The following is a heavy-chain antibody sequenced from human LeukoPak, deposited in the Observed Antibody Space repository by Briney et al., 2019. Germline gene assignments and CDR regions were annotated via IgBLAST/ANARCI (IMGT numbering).Heavy chain of an antibody. J-gene: IGHJ4*02. CDR3: ARHRNYYDSSGHNFLLDFDY. Sequence: PSETLSLTCAVSGGSISSYYWSWIRQPPGKGLEWIGYIYYSGSTNYNPSLKSRVTISVDTSKNQFSLKLSPVTAADTAVYYCARHRNYYDSSGHNFLLDFDYWGQGTLVTVSS. CDR1: GGSISSYY. V-gene: IGHV4-59*08. CDR2: IYYSGST. D-gene: IGHD3-22*01.